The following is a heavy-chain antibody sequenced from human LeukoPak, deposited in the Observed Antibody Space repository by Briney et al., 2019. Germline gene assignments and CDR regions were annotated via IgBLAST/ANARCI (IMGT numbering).Heavy chain of an antibody. Sequence: ASVKVSCKASGYTFTGYYMHWVRQAPGQGLEWMGWINPNSGGTNYAQKFQGRVTMTRDTSISTAYMELSRLRSDDTAVYYCARGYVRGSGYYYYGMDVWGQGTTVTVPS. CDR1: GYTFTGYY. D-gene: IGHD1-26*01. CDR2: INPNSGGT. J-gene: IGHJ6*02. CDR3: ARGYVRGSGYYYYGMDV. V-gene: IGHV1-2*02.